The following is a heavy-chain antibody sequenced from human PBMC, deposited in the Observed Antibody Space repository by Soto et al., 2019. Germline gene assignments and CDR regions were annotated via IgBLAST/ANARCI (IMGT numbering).Heavy chain of an antibody. D-gene: IGHD3-16*01. CDR3: SGGKDGPPYYFYYGMDV. CDR1: GYTFTSYY. Sequence: QVQLVQSGAEVKKPGASVKVSCKASGYTFTSYYMHWVRQAPGQGLEWMGIINPSGGSTSYAQKFQGRVTMTRDTSTSTVYMELNSLRAEDTAIYYCSGGKDGPPYYFYYGMDVWGQGTTVTVSS. J-gene: IGHJ6*02. V-gene: IGHV1-46*01. CDR2: INPSGGST.